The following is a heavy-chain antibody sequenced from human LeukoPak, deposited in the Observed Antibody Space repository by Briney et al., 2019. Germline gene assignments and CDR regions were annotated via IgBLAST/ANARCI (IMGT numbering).Heavy chain of an antibody. CDR1: GGSISTYS. Sequence: SETLSLTCTVSGGSISTYSWNWIRQPAGKGLEWIGRIFASGTTKYNPSLKSRVTMSVETSKNQFSLKLSSVTAADTAVYYCARNTKPRDSSRGYMDVWGKGTTVTVSS. CDR3: ARNTKPRDSSRGYMDV. D-gene: IGHD4-11*01. CDR2: IFASGTT. J-gene: IGHJ6*03. V-gene: IGHV4-4*07.